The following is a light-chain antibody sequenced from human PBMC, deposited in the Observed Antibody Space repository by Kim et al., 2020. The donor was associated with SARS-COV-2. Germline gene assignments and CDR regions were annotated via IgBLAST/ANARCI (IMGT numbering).Light chain of an antibody. CDR2: DSD. CDR3: LLYYGGTWV. CDR1: TGSGTSSRY. V-gene: IGLV7-46*01. J-gene: IGLJ3*02. Sequence: PGGTVTLTVGTSTGSGTSSRYPYWFQQKPGQAPRTLIYDSDNKRSWTPVRFSGSLLGGKAALTLSGAQPEDEAEYFCLLYYGGTWVFGGGTQLTVL.